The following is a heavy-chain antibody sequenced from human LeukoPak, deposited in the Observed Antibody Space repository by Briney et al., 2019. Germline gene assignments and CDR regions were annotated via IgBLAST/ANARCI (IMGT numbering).Heavy chain of an antibody. CDR3: ARDLYYDFWSGQDWFDP. D-gene: IGHD3-3*01. CDR1: GGTFSSYA. J-gene: IGHJ5*02. V-gene: IGHV1-69*05. CDR2: IIPIFGTA. Sequence: SVKVSCKASGGTFSSYAISWVRQAPGQGLEWMGGIIPIFGTANYAQKFQGRVTITTDESTSTAYMELSSPRSEDTAVYYCARDLYYDFWSGQDWFDPWGQGTLVTVSS.